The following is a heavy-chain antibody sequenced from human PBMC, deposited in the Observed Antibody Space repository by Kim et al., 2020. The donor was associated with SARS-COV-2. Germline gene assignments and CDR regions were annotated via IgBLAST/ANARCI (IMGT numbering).Heavy chain of an antibody. CDR2: INPNSGGT. Sequence: ASVKVSCKASGYTFTGYYMHWVRQAPGQGLEWMGWINPNSGGTNYAQKFQGRVTMTRDTSISTAYMELSRLRSDDTAVYYCARDPGVVVAAIGPHWYFDLWGRGTLVTVSS. D-gene: IGHD2-15*01. CDR1: GYTFTGYY. CDR3: ARDPGVVVAAIGPHWYFDL. V-gene: IGHV1-2*02. J-gene: IGHJ2*01.